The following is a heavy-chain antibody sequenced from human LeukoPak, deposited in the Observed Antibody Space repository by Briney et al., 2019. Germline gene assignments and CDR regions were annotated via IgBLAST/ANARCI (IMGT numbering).Heavy chain of an antibody. CDR2: ISSSGSTI. V-gene: IGHV3-48*03. Sequence: GGSLRLSCAASGFTFSSYEMNWVRQAPGKGLEWVSYISSSGSTIYYADSVKGRFTISRDTSKNTVYLQMNSLRAEDTAMYYCARNKVGADYWGQGTLVTVSS. J-gene: IGHJ4*02. CDR3: ARNKVGADY. D-gene: IGHD2-2*01. CDR1: GFTFSSYE.